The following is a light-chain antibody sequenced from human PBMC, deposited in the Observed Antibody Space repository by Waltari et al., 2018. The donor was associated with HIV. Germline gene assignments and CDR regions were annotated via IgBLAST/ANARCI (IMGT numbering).Light chain of an antibody. V-gene: IGLV3-1*01. CDR3: QAWDNTTPI. CDR2: QDT. J-gene: IGLJ2*01. Sequence: SYELTQLPSVSVSPGQTASITCSGAQLGAKFASWYQQRPGQSPVMVIFQDTERPSGIPERFSGSNSGNSATLTISGTQTFDEADYFCQAWDNTTPIFGGGTKLTVL. CDR1: QLGAKF.